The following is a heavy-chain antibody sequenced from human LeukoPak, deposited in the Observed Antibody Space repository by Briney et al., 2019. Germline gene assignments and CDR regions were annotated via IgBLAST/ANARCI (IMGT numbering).Heavy chain of an antibody. CDR3: ARVSRGRTNYFDY. CDR2: IYTSGST. CDR1: GGSISSGSYY. D-gene: IGHD2-15*01. Sequence: SETLSLTCTVSGGSISSGSYYWSWIRQPAGKGLKWIGRIYTSGSTNYNPSLKSRVTISVDTSKNQFSLKLSSVTAADTAVYYCARVSRGRTNYFDYWGQGTLVTVSS. J-gene: IGHJ4*02. V-gene: IGHV4-61*02.